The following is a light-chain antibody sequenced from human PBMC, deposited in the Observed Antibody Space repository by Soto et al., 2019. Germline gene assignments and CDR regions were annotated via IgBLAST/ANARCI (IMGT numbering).Light chain of an antibody. V-gene: IGLV2-14*01. CDR3: ASFTRSSTYV. Sequence: QSALTQPASVSGSPGQSVTISCTGPRSDIGDSNFISWYQHSPGKAPRLLIYEVNNRPSGVSRRFSGSKAGNTASLTISGLLDDDEADYFCASFTRSSTYVFGSGTKVTVL. J-gene: IGLJ1*01. CDR2: EVN. CDR1: RSDIGDSNF.